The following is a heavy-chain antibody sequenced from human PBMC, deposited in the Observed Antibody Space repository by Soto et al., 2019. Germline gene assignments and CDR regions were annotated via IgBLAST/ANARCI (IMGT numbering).Heavy chain of an antibody. CDR1: GFSLSTSGVG. CDR2: IYWDDDK. D-gene: IGHD3-22*01. V-gene: IGHV2-5*02. CDR3: AHQPITKIKAGFDS. J-gene: IGHJ4*02. Sequence: QITLKESGPTLMKPTQNLTLTCTFSGFSLSTSGVGVGWIRQPPGKALEWLALIYWDDDKRYSPSLKSRLTITKDTSKTQVVLAMTHMDPVDTATYYCAHQPITKIKAGFDSWGQGTLVTVSS.